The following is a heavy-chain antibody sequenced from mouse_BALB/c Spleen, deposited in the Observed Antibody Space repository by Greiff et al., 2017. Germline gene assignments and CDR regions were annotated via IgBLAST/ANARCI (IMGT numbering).Heavy chain of an antibody. J-gene: IGHJ2*01. V-gene: IGHV14-4*02. CDR3: NAWGTTVVAHFDY. Sequence: EVMLVESGAELVRSGASVKLSCTASGFNIKDYYMHWVKQRPEQGLEWIGWIDPENGDTEYAPKFQGKATMTADTSSNTAYLQLSSLTSEDTAVYYCNAWGTTVVAHFDYWGQGTTLTVSS. CDR2: IDPENGDT. D-gene: IGHD1-1*01. CDR1: GFNIKDYY.